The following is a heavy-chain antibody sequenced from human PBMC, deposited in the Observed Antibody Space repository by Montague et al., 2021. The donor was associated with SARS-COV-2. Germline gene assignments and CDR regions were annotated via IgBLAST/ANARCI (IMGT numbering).Heavy chain of an antibody. J-gene: IGHJ4*01. V-gene: IGHV4-59*01. CDR2: IYYSGST. Sequence: SETLSLTCTVSGGSISSYSWSWIRQPPGKGLEWIGYIYYSGSTNYNTSLKSRVTISVDTSKNQFSLKVRSVTAADTAVYYCAGGDYYDSTGYYDYWGQGTLVTVSS. CDR1: GGSISSYS. CDR3: AGGDYYDSTGYYDY. D-gene: IGHD3-22*01.